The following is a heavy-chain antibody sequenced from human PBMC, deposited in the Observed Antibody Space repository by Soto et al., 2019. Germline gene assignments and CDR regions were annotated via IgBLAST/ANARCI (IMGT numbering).Heavy chain of an antibody. V-gene: IGHV3-64D*08. D-gene: IGHD5-12*01. CDR1: GFTFSSYA. Sequence: EVQLVESGGGLVQPGGALRLSCSASGFTFSSYAMHWVRQAPGKGLEYVAGINNNAIKTYYADTAKCRFTISSDTSSNTLSLQMSRLRPEDTAVYFCVKDLHHAVLASLSKTLYYDYGMDVWGQGTTVTVSS. J-gene: IGHJ6*02. CDR3: VKDLHHAVLASLSKTLYYDYGMDV. CDR2: INNNAIKT.